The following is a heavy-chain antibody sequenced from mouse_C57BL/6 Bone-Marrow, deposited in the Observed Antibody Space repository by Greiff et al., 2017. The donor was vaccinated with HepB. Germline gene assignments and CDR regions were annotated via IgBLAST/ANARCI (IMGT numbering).Heavy chain of an antibody. J-gene: IGHJ3*01. Sequence: EVHLVESGGGLVKPGGSLKLSCAASGFTFSDYGMHWVRQAPEKGLEWVAYISSGSSTIYYADTVKGRFTISRDNAKNTLFLQMTSLRSEDTAMYYCARPGDYGNFPLFAYWGQGTLVTVSA. CDR1: GFTFSDYG. CDR2: ISSGSSTI. D-gene: IGHD2-1*01. CDR3: ARPGDYGNFPLFAY. V-gene: IGHV5-17*01.